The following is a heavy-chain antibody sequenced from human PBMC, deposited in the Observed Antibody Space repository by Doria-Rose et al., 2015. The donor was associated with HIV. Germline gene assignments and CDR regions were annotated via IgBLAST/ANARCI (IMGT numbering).Heavy chain of an antibody. CDR2: INPDSGTT. CDR3: ARGPPYYNFWSGSYYYYGMDV. V-gene: IGHV1-8*02. J-gene: IGHJ6*02. D-gene: IGHD3-3*01. CDR1: GYTFTSYD. Sequence: KKPGASVKVSCKASGYTFTSYDLNWVRQAAGQGLEWMGWINPDSGTTGYSQKFQGRVTLTRNTSLSTSYMELRSLRSDDTAVYYCARGPPYYNFWSGSYYYYGMDVWGQGTAVTVSS.